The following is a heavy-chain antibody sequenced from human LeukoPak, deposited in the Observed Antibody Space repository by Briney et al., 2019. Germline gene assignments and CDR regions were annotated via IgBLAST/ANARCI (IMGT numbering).Heavy chain of an antibody. CDR1: GFTVSSNY. Sequence: PGGSLRLSCAASGFTVSSNYMSWVRQAPGKGLEWVSVIYSGGSTYYADSVKGRFTNSRDNSKNTLYLQMNSLRAEDTAVYYCARWPMATISSRGPPGDYWGQGTLVTVSS. CDR3: ARWPMATISSRGPPGDY. CDR2: IYSGGST. V-gene: IGHV3-66*01. D-gene: IGHD5-24*01. J-gene: IGHJ4*02.